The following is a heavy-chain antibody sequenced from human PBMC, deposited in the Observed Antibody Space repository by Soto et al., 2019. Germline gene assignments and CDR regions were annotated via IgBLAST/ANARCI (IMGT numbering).Heavy chain of an antibody. CDR1: GFTFSNYW. CDR2: INSDGSVS. Sequence: EVQLVESGGGLVQPGGSLRLSCAASGFTFSNYWMYWVRQAPGKGLEWVSRINSDGSVSSYADSVKGRLTISRDNVKNTLYLQMASQRAEDTAVYYCARGDCVGGTCYSLAGSFYYYMDVWGKGTTVTVFS. V-gene: IGHV3-74*02. D-gene: IGHD2-15*01. J-gene: IGHJ6*03. CDR3: ARGDCVGGTCYSLAGSFYYYMDV.